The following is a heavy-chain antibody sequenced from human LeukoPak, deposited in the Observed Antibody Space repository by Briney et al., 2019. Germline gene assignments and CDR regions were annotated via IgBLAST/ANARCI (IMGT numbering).Heavy chain of an antibody. CDR3: ARGSDNYYYYYMDV. CDR2: ISNDGFNK. Sequence: GGSLGLSCAASGFTFSSYAMHWVRQAPGKGLEWVAVISNDGFNKYDADSVKGRFTISRDNSKNTLYLQMNNLRAEDTAVYYCARGSDNYYYYYMDVWGKGTTVTVSS. J-gene: IGHJ6*03. V-gene: IGHV3-30*04. CDR1: GFTFSSYA. D-gene: IGHD3-9*01.